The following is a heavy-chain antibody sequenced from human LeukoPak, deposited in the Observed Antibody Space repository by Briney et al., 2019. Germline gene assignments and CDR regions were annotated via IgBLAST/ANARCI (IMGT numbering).Heavy chain of an antibody. J-gene: IGHJ3*02. D-gene: IGHD2-2*02. CDR3: ARHVRSVVVPAAILDAFDI. CDR1: GGSISSSSYY. Sequence: SETLSLTCTVSGGSISSSSYYWGWIRQPPGKGLEWIGSIYYSGSTYYNPSLKSRFTISVDTSKNQFSLKLSSVTAADTAVYYCARHVRSVVVPAAILDAFDIWGQGTMVTVSS. CDR2: IYYSGST. V-gene: IGHV4-39*01.